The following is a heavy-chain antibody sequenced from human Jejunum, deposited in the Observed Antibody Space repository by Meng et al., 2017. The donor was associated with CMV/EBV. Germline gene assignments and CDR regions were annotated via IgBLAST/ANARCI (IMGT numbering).Heavy chain of an antibody. V-gene: IGHV5-51*01. CDR1: FSSFW. CDR3: ARQDYFGSGTYHHWFDP. CDR2: ILPSNSDT. J-gene: IGHJ5*02. D-gene: IGHD3-10*01. Sequence: FSSFWLGWVPRLPGKGLEWMGIILPSNSDTRYSPSFEGQVTMSADKSSNTAYLEWSSLQASDSGMYYCARQDYFGSGTYHHWFDPWGPGTLVTVSS.